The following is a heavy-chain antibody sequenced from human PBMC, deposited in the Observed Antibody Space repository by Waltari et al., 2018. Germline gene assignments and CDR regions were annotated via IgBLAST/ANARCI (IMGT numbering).Heavy chain of an antibody. CDR1: GGSISSSRYS. CDR2: IYYSGST. Sequence: QLHLQESGPGLVKTSETLSLTCTVSGGSISSSRYSWGWIRQSPGKGLEWIGSIYYSGSTYYHPTLKSRVTISGDTSKNQFSLKLSSVTAADTAVYYCARHWKRNGYRFDPWGQGTLVTVSS. CDR3: ARHWKRNGYRFDP. D-gene: IGHD5-12*01. J-gene: IGHJ5*02. V-gene: IGHV4-39*01.